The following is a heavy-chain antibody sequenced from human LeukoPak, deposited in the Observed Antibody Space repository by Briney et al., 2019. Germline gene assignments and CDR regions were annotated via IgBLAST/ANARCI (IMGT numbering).Heavy chain of an antibody. D-gene: IGHD3-10*01. V-gene: IGHV4-4*07. J-gene: IGHJ4*02. CDR2: IYTSGST. CDR1: GGSISSYY. Sequence: PSETMSLTCTVSGGSISSYYWSWIRQPAGKGLEWVGRIYTSGSTSYNPSLKSRVTMSVDPSKNQFSLKLTSVTAADTAVYYCARGGGGQGVITPFGYWGQGTLVTVSS. CDR3: ARGGGGQGVITPFGY.